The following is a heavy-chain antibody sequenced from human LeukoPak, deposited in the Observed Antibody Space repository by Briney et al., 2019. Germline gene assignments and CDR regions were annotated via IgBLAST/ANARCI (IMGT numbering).Heavy chain of an antibody. Sequence: SVKVSCKASGGTFSSYAISWVRQAPGQGLEWMGGIIPIFGTANYAQKFQGRVTITADESTSTAYMELSSLRSEDTAVYYCARDSNFIAAAGILTPRAFDIWGQGTMVTVSS. V-gene: IGHV1-69*13. CDR1: GGTFSSYA. J-gene: IGHJ3*02. CDR2: IIPIFGTA. D-gene: IGHD6-13*01. CDR3: ARDSNFIAAAGILTPRAFDI.